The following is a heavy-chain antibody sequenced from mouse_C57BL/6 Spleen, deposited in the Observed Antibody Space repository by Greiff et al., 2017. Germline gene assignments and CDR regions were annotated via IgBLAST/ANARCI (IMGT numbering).Heavy chain of an antibody. D-gene: IGHD2-4*01. V-gene: IGHV5-6*01. CDR3: ARLDDYDFAWFAY. CDR2: ISSGGSYT. J-gene: IGHJ3*01. CDR1: GFTFSSYG. Sequence: EVQGVESGGDLVKPGGSLKLSCAASGFTFSSYGMSWVRQTPDKRLEWVATISSGGSYTYYPDSVKGRFTISRDNAKNTLYLQMSSLKSEDTAMYYCARLDDYDFAWFAYWGQGTLVTVSA.